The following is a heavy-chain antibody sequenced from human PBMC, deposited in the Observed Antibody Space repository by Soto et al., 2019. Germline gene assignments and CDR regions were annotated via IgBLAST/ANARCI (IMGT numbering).Heavy chain of an antibody. V-gene: IGHV1-3*01. CDR3: ARDYGGNIFDY. CDR1: GYTFSTFP. J-gene: IGHJ4*02. CDR2: INAGNGNT. D-gene: IGHD4-17*01. Sequence: ASVKVSCKASGYTFSTFPMHWVRQAPGQNLEWMGWINAGNGNTKYSQKFQGRVTITADESTSTAYMELSSLRSEDTAVYYCARDYGGNIFDYWGQGTLVTVSS.